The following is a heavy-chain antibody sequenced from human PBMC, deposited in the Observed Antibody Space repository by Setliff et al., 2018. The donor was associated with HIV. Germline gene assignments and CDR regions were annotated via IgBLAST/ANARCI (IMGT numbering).Heavy chain of an antibody. D-gene: IGHD3-3*01. V-gene: IGHV1-2*02. CDR2: MNPNSGGT. Sequence: GASVKVSCKASGYTFTVYYLHWLRQAPGQGLEWMGWMNPNSGGTNYAQKFQGRVTMTRDTSINTAFMELNSLRSDDTAVYYCARLFYDYWSGFYSGDYWGQGTLVTVPQ. CDR3: ARLFYDYWSGFYSGDY. CDR1: GYTFTVYY. J-gene: IGHJ4*02.